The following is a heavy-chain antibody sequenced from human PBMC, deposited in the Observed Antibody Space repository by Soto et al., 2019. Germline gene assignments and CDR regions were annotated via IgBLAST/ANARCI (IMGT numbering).Heavy chain of an antibody. CDR1: GGSISSGDYY. CDR2: IYYSGST. CDR3: AAPYYYDSSGHTPSLDY. J-gene: IGHJ4*02. Sequence: SDTLSLTCTVSGGSISSGDYYWSWLSQPPGKGLEWIGYIYYSGSTYYNPSLKSRVTISVDTSKNQFSLKLSSVTAADTAVYYCAAPYYYDSSGHTPSLDYWGQGTLVTVSS. D-gene: IGHD3-22*01. V-gene: IGHV4-30-4*02.